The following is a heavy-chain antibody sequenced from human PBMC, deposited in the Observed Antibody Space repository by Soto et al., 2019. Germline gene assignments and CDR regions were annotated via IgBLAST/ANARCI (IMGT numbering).Heavy chain of an antibody. CDR2: INHSGST. V-gene: IGHV4-34*01. Sequence: SENLSLTCAVYGGSFSGYYWSWIRQPPGKGLEWIGEINHSGSTNYNPSLKSRITISVISSTIPFSLMLSSVTAADTAVYSCARASYIRYYYYGMDVWGQRTSVTVSS. J-gene: IGHJ6*02. D-gene: IGHD1-1*01. CDR3: ARASYIRYYYYGMDV. CDR1: GGSFSGYY.